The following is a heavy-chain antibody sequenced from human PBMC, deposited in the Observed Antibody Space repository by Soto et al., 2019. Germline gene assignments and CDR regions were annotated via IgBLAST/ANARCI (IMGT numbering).Heavy chain of an antibody. CDR3: ARESNWYSGYDPDY. J-gene: IGHJ4*02. CDR1: GGTFSSYT. Sequence: QVQLVQSGAEVKKPGSSVKVSCKASGGTFSSYTISWVRQAPGQGLEWMGRIIPILGIANYAQKFQGRVTITADKSTSKAYVELSSLSSEDTAVYYYARESNWYSGYDPDYWGQGTLVTVSS. D-gene: IGHD5-12*01. V-gene: IGHV1-69*08. CDR2: IIPILGIA.